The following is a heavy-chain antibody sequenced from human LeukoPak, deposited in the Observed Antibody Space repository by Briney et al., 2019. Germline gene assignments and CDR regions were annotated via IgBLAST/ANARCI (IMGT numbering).Heavy chain of an antibody. D-gene: IGHD3-10*01. J-gene: IGHJ1*01. CDR1: GYTFTRYY. V-gene: IGHV1-2*04. CDR3: AREAPYYYGSGSYPYFQH. CDR2: INPNSGGT. Sequence: GASVKVSCKASGYTFTRYYMHWVRQAPGQGLEWMGWINPNSGGTNYAQKFQGWVTMTRDTSISTAYMELSRLRSDDTAVYYCAREAPYYYGSGSYPYFQHWGQGTWSPSPQ.